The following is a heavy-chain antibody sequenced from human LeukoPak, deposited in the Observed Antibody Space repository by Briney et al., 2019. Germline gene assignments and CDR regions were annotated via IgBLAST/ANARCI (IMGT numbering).Heavy chain of an antibody. J-gene: IGHJ4*02. V-gene: IGHV3-11*04. CDR1: GFTFSDYY. D-gene: IGHD3-22*01. CDR3: AGTRLGSYDSSGYFTR. CDR2: ISSSGSTI. Sequence: PGGSLRLSCAASGFTFSDYYMSWIRQDPGKGLEWVSYISSSGSTIYYADSVKGRFTISRDNAKNSLYLQMNSLRAEDTAVYYCAGTRLGSYDSSGYFTRWGQGTLVTVSS.